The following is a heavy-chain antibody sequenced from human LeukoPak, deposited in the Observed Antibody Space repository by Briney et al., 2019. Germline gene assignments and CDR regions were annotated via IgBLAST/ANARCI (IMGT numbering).Heavy chain of an antibody. CDR2: ISYDGSNK. Sequence: GGSLRLSCAASGFTFNTYAMSWVRQAPGKGLEWVAVISYDGSNKYYADSVKGRFTISRDNSKNTLYLQMNSLRAEDTAVYYCARDEYYYDSSGYSRPDYWGQGTLVTVSS. V-gene: IGHV3-30*04. CDR1: GFTFNTYA. J-gene: IGHJ4*02. CDR3: ARDEYYYDSSGYSRPDY. D-gene: IGHD3-22*01.